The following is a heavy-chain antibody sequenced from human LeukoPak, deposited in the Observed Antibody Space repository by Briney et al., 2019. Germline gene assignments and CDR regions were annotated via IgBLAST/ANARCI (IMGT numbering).Heavy chain of an antibody. J-gene: IGHJ4*02. CDR3: ARADIIVVPADPFDY. V-gene: IGHV3-21*01. CDR1: GFTFSSFS. Sequence: GGSLRLSCAASGFTFSSFSMNWVRQAPGRGLEWVASISIGYNQLYYADSVKGRFTVSRDNANNSLYLQMNSLRGEDTAVYYCARADIIVVPADPFDYWGQGTLVTVSS. D-gene: IGHD2-15*01. CDR2: ISIGYNQL.